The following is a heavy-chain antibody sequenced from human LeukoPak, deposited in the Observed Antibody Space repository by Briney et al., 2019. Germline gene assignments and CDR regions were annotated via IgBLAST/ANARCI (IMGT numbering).Heavy chain of an antibody. CDR2: IYSGGNT. V-gene: IGHV3-66*01. CDR1: GFTVSRNY. Sequence: PGGSLRLSCAASGFTVSRNYMSWVRQAPGKGLEWVSVIYSGGNTYYADSVKGRFTISRDNSKNTLYLQMNSLRAEDTAVYYCARASTTIFSPLDYWGQGTLVTVSS. J-gene: IGHJ4*02. D-gene: IGHD3-9*01. CDR3: ARASTTIFSPLDY.